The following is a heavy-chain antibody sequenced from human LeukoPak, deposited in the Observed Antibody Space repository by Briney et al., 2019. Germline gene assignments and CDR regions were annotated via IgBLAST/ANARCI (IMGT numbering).Heavy chain of an antibody. CDR1: GYTFTSCG. V-gene: IGHV1-18*01. CDR2: ISAYNGNT. Sequence: ASVKVSCKASGYTFTSCGISWVRQAPGQGLEWMGWISAYNGNTNYAQKLQGRVTMTTDTSTSTAYMELRSLRSDDTAVYYCAREGVDTAMDPYYYYYYMDVWGKGTTVTISS. CDR3: AREGVDTAMDPYYYYYYMDV. J-gene: IGHJ6*03. D-gene: IGHD5-18*01.